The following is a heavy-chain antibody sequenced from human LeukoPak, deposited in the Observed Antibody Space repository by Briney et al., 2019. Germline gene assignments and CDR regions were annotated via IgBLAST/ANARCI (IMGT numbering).Heavy chain of an antibody. Sequence: PSETLSLTCAVYGGSFSGYYWSWIRQPPGKGLEWIGEINHSGSTNYNPSLKSRVTISVDTSKNQFFLKLSSVTAADTAVYYCARGSGPTLDYWGQGTLVTVSS. CDR1: GGSFSGYY. V-gene: IGHV4-34*01. J-gene: IGHJ4*02. CDR2: INHSGST. CDR3: ARGSGPTLDY.